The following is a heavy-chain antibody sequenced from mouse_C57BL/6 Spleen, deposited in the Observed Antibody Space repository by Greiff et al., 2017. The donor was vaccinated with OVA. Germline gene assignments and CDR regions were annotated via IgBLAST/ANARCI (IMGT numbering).Heavy chain of an antibody. Sequence: QVQLQQPGAELVQPGASVKMSCKASGYTFTSYWITWVKQRPGQGLEWIGDIYPGSGSTNYNEKFKSKATLTVDTSSSTAYMQLSSLTSEDSAVYYCARPPRGYAMDYWGQGTSVTVSS. CDR1: GYTFTSYW. J-gene: IGHJ4*01. CDR3: ARPPRGYAMDY. CDR2: IYPGSGST. V-gene: IGHV1-55*01. D-gene: IGHD3-1*01.